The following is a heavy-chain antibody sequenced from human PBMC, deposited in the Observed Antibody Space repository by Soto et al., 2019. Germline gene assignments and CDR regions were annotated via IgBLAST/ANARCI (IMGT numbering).Heavy chain of an antibody. Sequence: AASVKVSCKASGYTFTSYYMHWVRQAPGQGLEWMGIINPSGGSTSYAQKFQGRVTMTRDTSTSTVYMELSSLRSEDTAVYYCARGPPRYGDYLDDAFDIWGQGTMVTVSS. CDR1: GYTFTSYY. CDR3: ARGPPRYGDYLDDAFDI. CDR2: INPSGGST. D-gene: IGHD4-17*01. J-gene: IGHJ3*02. V-gene: IGHV1-46*03.